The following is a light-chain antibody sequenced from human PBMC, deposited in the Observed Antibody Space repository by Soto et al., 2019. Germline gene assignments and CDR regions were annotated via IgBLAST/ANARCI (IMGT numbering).Light chain of an antibody. Sequence: AIQLTQSPSSLSASVGDRVTITCRASQGISSALAWYQQKPGKAPSLLIYDASSLESGVPSRFSGSGSGTEVTLTISSLQPDDFATYYCQQYNTYPWTFGQGTKVEIK. CDR3: QQYNTYPWT. CDR1: QGISSA. V-gene: IGKV1-13*02. CDR2: DAS. J-gene: IGKJ1*01.